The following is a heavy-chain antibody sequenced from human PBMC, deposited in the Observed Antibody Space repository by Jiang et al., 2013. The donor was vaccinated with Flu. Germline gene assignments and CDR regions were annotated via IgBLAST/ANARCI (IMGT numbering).Heavy chain of an antibody. Sequence: VQLVESGAEVKKPGESLKISCKGSGYSFTSYWIGWVRQMPGKGLEWMGIIYPGDSDTRYSPSFQGQVTISADKSISTAYLQWSSLKASDTAMYYCARFQPFIAVAGMGGHNWFDPWGQGTLVTVSS. D-gene: IGHD6-19*01. CDR1: GYSFTSYW. J-gene: IGHJ5*02. CDR3: ARFQPFIAVAGMGGHNWFDP. V-gene: IGHV5-51*01. CDR2: IYPGDSDT.